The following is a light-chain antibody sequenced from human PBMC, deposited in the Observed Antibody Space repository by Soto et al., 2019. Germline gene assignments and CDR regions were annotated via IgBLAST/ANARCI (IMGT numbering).Light chain of an antibody. J-gene: IGKJ2*01. CDR1: QSISSY. CDR2: AAS. V-gene: IGKV1-39*01. Sequence: DIQMTQSPSSLSASVGDRVTITCRASQSISSYLNWYQQKPGKAPKLLIYAASSLQSGVPSRFSGSGSGTDFTLTISSLQSEDFATYHCQQYYSYPYTFGQGTKLEIK. CDR3: QQYYSYPYT.